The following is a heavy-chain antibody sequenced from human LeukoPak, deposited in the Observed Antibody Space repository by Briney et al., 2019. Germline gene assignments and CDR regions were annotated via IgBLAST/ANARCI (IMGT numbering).Heavy chain of an antibody. D-gene: IGHD5-12*01. CDR2: ISGGGGST. J-gene: IGHJ4*02. Sequence: GGSLRLSCAASGFTFSSYAMSWVRQAPGKGLEWVSAISGGGGSTYYADSVKGRFTISRDNSKNTLYLQVNSLRAEDTAVYYCARRGYSGYSPLDSWGQGTLVFVSS. CDR1: GFTFSSYA. CDR3: ARRGYSGYSPLDS. V-gene: IGHV3-23*01.